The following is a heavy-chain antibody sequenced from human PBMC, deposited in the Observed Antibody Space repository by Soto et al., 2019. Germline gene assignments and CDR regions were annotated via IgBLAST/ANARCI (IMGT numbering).Heavy chain of an antibody. Sequence: SVKVSCKASGGTFSSYAISWVRQAPGQGLEWMGGIIPIFGTANYAQKFQGRVTITADESTSTAYMELSSLRSEDTAVYYCARPARGYYDSSGYYPFDYWGQGTLVTVSS. CDR3: ARPARGYYDSSGYYPFDY. D-gene: IGHD3-22*01. CDR2: IIPIFGTA. J-gene: IGHJ4*02. V-gene: IGHV1-69*13. CDR1: GGTFSSYA.